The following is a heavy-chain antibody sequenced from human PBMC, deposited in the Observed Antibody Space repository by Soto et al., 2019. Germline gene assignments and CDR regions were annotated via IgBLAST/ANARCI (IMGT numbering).Heavy chain of an antibody. CDR1: GFSLSTSGMC. Sequence: SGPTLVNPTPTLTLTCTFSGFSLSTSGMCVSWIRQPPGKALEWLARIDWDDDKYYSTSLKTRLTSSKDTSKNQVVLTMTNMDPVDTATYYCARSDILTGYSSVESQDYFDYWGQGTLVTVSS. CDR2: IDWDDDK. J-gene: IGHJ4*02. D-gene: IGHD3-9*01. V-gene: IGHV2-70*11. CDR3: ARSDILTGYSSVESQDYFDY.